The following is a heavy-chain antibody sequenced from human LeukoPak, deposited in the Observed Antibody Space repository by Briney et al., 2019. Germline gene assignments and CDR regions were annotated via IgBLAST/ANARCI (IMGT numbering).Heavy chain of an antibody. D-gene: IGHD1-20*01. CDR1: GYTLTGLS. CDR3: ARAANWNPEYFDY. Sequence: ASVKVSCKVSGYTLTGLSMHWVRQAPGQGLEWMGWISAYNGNTNYAQKLQGRVTMTTDTSTSTAYMELRSLRSDDTAVYYCARAANWNPEYFDYWGQGTLVTVSS. CDR2: ISAYNGNT. J-gene: IGHJ4*02. V-gene: IGHV1-18*01.